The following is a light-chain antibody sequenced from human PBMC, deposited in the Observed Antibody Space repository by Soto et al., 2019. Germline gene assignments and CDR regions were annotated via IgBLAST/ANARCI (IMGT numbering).Light chain of an antibody. CDR2: DAS. Sequence: GDRVTITCRASQSISSWLAWYQQKPGKAPKLLIYDASSLESGVPSRFSGSGSGTEFTLTISSLQPDDFATYYCQQYNSYSVFGQGTKVDIK. J-gene: IGKJ1*01. V-gene: IGKV1-5*01. CDR3: QQYNSYSV. CDR1: QSISSW.